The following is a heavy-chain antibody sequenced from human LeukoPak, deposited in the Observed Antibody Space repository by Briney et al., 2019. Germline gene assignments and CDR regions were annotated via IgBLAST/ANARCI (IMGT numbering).Heavy chain of an antibody. CDR2: IYYSGST. D-gene: IGHD5-18*01. J-gene: IGHJ4*02. CDR3: AIYSYAKGFDY. V-gene: IGHV4-39*07. CDR1: GGSISSSSYY. Sequence: SETLSLTCTVSGGSISSSSYYWGWIRQPPWKGLEWIGSIYYSGSTYYNPSLKSRVTISVDTSKNQFSLKLSSVTAAVTAVYYCAIYSYAKGFDYSGQATLVTVST.